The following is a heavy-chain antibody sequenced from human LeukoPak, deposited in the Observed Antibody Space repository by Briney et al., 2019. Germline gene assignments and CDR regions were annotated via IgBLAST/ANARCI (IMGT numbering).Heavy chain of an antibody. CDR2: INPSGGST. V-gene: IGHV1-46*01. CDR1: GCTFTSYY. Sequence: ASVKVSCKASGCTFTSYYMHWVRQAPGQGLEWMGIINPSGGSTSYAQKFQGRVTMTRDTSTSTVYMELSSLRSEGTAVYYCARDPVGNTMVRGVPFDYWGQGTLVTVSS. J-gene: IGHJ4*02. D-gene: IGHD3-10*01. CDR3: ARDPVGNTMVRGVPFDY.